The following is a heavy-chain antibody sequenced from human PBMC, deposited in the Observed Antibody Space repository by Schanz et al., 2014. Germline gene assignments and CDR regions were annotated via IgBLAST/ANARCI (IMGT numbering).Heavy chain of an antibody. Sequence: EVHLVESGGGLVQPGGSLRLSCAASGFTFSSYAMSWVRQAPGKGLEWVSAISASGGTTYYADSVKGRFTISRDNSKNTLYLQMNSLRAEDTAVYYCAKGRFGELSAFDIWGQGTMVTVSS. V-gene: IGHV3-23*04. D-gene: IGHD3-10*01. CDR1: GFTFSSYA. CDR2: ISASGGTT. CDR3: AKGRFGELSAFDI. J-gene: IGHJ3*02.